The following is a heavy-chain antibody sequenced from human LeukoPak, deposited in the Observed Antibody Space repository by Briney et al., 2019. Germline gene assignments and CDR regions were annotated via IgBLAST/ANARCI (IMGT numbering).Heavy chain of an antibody. J-gene: IGHJ5*02. D-gene: IGHD3-9*01. V-gene: IGHV1-2*02. CDR2: INSDSGFT. Sequence: ASVKVSCKASGYTFTGYYMNWVRQAPGQGLEWMGWINSDSGFTKYAQRFQGRVTMTRDTSITTVYMDLTRLTSDDTAVYYCARNFDMKGFDPWGQGTLVTVSS. CDR3: ARNFDMKGFDP. CDR1: GYTFTGYY.